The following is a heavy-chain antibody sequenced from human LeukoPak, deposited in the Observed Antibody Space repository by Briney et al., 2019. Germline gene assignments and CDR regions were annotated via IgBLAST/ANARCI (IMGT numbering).Heavy chain of an antibody. D-gene: IGHD2-15*01. CDR2: INHSGST. V-gene: IGHV4-34*01. CDR3: ARAARCSGGSCYWSGWFDP. Sequence: SETLSLTCAVYGGSFSGYYWSWIRQPPGKGLEWIGEINHSGSTTYNPSLKSRVTISVDTSKNQFSLKLSSVTAADTAVYYCARAARCSGGSCYWSGWFDPWGQGTLVTVSS. J-gene: IGHJ5*02. CDR1: GGSFSGYY.